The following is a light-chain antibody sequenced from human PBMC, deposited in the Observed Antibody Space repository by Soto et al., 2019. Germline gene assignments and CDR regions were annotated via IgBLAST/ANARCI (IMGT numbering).Light chain of an antibody. CDR3: QQYNNWPPIT. V-gene: IGKV3D-15*01. Sequence: EIVLTQSPGTLSLSPGDRATLSCRASQSVSSKYLAWYQQKRGQAPRLLIYAASTRATGVPARFSGSGSGTEFTLTISSLQSEDYAVYYCQQYNNWPPITFGQGTRLEI. J-gene: IGKJ5*01. CDR2: AAS. CDR1: QSVSSKY.